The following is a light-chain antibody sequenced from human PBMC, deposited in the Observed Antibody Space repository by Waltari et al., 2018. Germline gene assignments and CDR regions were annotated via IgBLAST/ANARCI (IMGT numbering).Light chain of an antibody. V-gene: IGKV1-5*03. J-gene: IGKJ1*01. CDR3: QQYKSYKT. CDR2: GAS. CDR1: QSITTS. Sequence: DIQMTQSPSTLSSSVGEPVIISCLASQSITTSLAWYQQKPGKAPDVLIYGASNLESGVPSRFSGSGSGTEFTLTIRSLQPDDFATYYCQQYKSYKTFGQGTRVEIK.